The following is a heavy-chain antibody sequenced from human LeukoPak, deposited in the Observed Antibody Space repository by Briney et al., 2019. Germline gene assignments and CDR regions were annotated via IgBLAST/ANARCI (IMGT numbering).Heavy chain of an antibody. D-gene: IGHD3-10*01. CDR3: ARDYGSGSYYFLY. CDR2: INPSDTST. V-gene: IGHV1-46*01. J-gene: IGHJ4*02. Sequence: GASVKVSCKASGYTFTSYYMHWVRQAPGQGLEFLGVINPSDTSTSYAQKFQGRVTMTRDTSTSTDYMELSSLRSEDTAVYYCARDYGSGSYYFLYWGQGTLITVSS. CDR1: GYTFTSYY.